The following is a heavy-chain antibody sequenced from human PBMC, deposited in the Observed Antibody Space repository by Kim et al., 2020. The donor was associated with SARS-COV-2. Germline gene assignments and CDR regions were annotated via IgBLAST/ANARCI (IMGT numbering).Heavy chain of an antibody. D-gene: IGHD3-22*01. V-gene: IGHV4-39*01. CDR1: GGSISSSSYY. Sequence: SETLSLTCTVSGGSISSSSYYWGWIRQPPGKGLEWIGSIYYSGSTYYNPSLKSRVTISVDTSKNQFSLKLSSVTAADTAVYYCARRSKRITMIDTGYFDLWGRGTLVTVSS. J-gene: IGHJ2*01. CDR2: IYYSGST. CDR3: ARRSKRITMIDTGYFDL.